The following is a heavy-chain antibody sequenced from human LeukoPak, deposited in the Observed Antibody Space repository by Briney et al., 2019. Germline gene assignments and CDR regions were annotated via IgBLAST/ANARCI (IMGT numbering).Heavy chain of an antibody. V-gene: IGHV3-30*02. J-gene: IGHJ4*02. CDR2: IRYDGSNK. D-gene: IGHD5-12*01. CDR3: AKDRYSGYDSCPDY. Sequence: PGGSLRLSCAASGFTFSSYGMHWVRQAPGKGLEWVAFIRYDGSNKYYADSVKGRFTISRDNSKNTLYLQMNSLRAEDTAVYYCAKDRYSGYDSCPDYWGQGTLVTVSS. CDR1: GFTFSSYG.